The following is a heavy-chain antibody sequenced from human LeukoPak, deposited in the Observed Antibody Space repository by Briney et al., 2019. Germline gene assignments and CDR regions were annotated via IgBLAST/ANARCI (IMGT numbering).Heavy chain of an antibody. CDR1: GFTFSSYG. D-gene: IGHD3-22*01. J-gene: IGHJ6*03. CDR3: ARGGPRVSLITMIVVVAGDMDV. V-gene: IGHV3-23*01. Sequence: GSLRLSCAASGFTFSSYGMSWVRQAPGKGLEWVSAISGSGGSTYYADSVKGRFTISRDNSKNTLYLQMNSLRAEDTAVYYCARGGPRVSLITMIVVVAGDMDVWGKGTTVTISS. CDR2: ISGSGGST.